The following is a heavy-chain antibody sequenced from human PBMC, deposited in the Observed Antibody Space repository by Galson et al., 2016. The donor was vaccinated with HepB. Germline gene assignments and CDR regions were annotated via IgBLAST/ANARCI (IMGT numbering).Heavy chain of an antibody. CDR2: ISYDGRDK. CDR1: GFTFNTYA. CDR3: ARTTIRYFDWSPVDY. Sequence: SLRLSCAASGFTFNTYAMRWVRQPPGKGLEWVAVISYDGRDKNYAESLKGRITISRDNSNNTLYLQMNSLRAEDTALYYCARTTIRYFDWSPVDYWGQGTLVTVSS. V-gene: IGHV3-30*04. J-gene: IGHJ4*02. D-gene: IGHD3-9*01.